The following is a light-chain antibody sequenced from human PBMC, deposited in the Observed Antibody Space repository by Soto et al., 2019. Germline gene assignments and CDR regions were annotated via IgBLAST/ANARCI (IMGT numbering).Light chain of an antibody. CDR2: DVS. V-gene: IGLV2-14*01. Sequence: QSVLTQPASVSGSPGQSITISCPGTSSDVGGYNYVSWYQQHPGKAPKLMIYDVSNRPSGVSNRFSGSKSGNTASLTISGLQAEDEADYYCSSYTSSSTLAVFGTVTKVTVL. CDR1: SSDVGGYNY. CDR3: SSYTSSSTLAV. J-gene: IGLJ1*01.